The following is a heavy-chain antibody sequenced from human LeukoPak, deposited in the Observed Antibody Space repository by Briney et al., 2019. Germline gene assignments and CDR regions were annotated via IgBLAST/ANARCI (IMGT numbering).Heavy chain of an antibody. CDR3: ARPSNMVRGVIGY. J-gene: IGHJ4*02. CDR2: IYPGDSDT. D-gene: IGHD3-10*01. CDR1: GYSFTSYW. V-gene: IGHV5-51*01. Sequence: GESLKISCKGSGYSFTSYWIGWVRQMPGKGLEWVGIIYPGDSDTRYSPSFQGQVTISADKSISTAYLQWSSLKASDTAMYYCARPSNMVRGVIGYWGQGTLVTVSS.